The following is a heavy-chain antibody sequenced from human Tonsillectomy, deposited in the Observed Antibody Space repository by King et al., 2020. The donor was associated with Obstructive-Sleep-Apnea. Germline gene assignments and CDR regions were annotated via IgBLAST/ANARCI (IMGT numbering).Heavy chain of an antibody. CDR2: IYYSGST. V-gene: IGHV4-39*07. CDR3: AKEVRGVKDPYYYGMDV. J-gene: IGHJ6*02. D-gene: IGHD3-10*01. Sequence: LQLQESGPGLVKPSETLSLTCTVSGGSISSSSYYWGWIRQPPVKGLEWIGSIYYSGSTYYNPSLKSRVTISVDTSKNQFSLKLSSVTAADTAVYYCAKEVRGVKDPYYYGMDVWGQGTTVTVSS. CDR1: GGSISSSSYY.